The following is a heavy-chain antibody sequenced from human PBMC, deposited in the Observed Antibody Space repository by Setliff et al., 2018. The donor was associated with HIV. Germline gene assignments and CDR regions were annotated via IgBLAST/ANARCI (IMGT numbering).Heavy chain of an antibody. CDR2: ISTYNGNT. D-gene: IGHD4-17*01. Sequence: GASVKVSCKASGYTFRGYGISWVRQAPGQGLEWMGWISTYNGNTNYAQKVQGRVTMTTDTSTSTAYMELRSLRSDDTAVYYCARDGSKADYGDYQGYWYFDLWGRGTLVTVSS. V-gene: IGHV1-18*01. CDR3: ARDGSKADYGDYQGYWYFDL. CDR1: GYTFRGYG. J-gene: IGHJ2*01.